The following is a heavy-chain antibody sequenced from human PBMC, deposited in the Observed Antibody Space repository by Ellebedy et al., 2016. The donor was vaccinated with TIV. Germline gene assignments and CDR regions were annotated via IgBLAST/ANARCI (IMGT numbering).Heavy chain of an antibody. D-gene: IGHD3-10*01. V-gene: IGHV1-69*13. Sequence: ASVKVSCKASGYTFTSYGISWVRQPPGQGLAWMGGIIPIFGTANYAQQFQGRVTITADESTSTAYMELSSLSSEDTAVYYCARDRLGSGSGDFDYWGQGTLVTVSS. CDR3: ARDRLGSGSGDFDY. CDR1: GYTFTSYG. J-gene: IGHJ4*02. CDR2: IIPIFGTA.